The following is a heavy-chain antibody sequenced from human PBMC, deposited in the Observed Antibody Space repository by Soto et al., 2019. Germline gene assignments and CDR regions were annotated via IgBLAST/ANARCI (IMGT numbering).Heavy chain of an antibody. J-gene: IGHJ4*02. Sequence: HPGGSLRLSCAASGFTFSSYAMSWVRQAPGKGLEWVSATSGSGGSTYYADSVKGRFTISRDNSKNTLYLQMNSLRAEDTAVYYCAKMWYYYDSSGYLDYWGQGTLVTVSS. V-gene: IGHV3-23*01. CDR3: AKMWYYYDSSGYLDY. D-gene: IGHD3-22*01. CDR2: TSGSGGST. CDR1: GFTFSSYA.